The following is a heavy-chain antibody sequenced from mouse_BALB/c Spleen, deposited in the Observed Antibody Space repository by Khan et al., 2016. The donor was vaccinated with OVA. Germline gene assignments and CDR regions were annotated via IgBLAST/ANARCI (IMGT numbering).Heavy chain of an antibody. CDR2: IDPFSTGT. J-gene: IGHJ3*01. CDR1: GYSFTTYY. D-gene: IGHD3-3*01. V-gene: IGHV1S135*01. Sequence: VQLQQSGPELMKPGASVNISCKASGYSFTTYYIHWVKQSRGKSLEWIGYIDPFSTGTDYNQKFKGQATLTVDKSSNATYMHLSSLTSEDSAVYYCARGTFDYWGQGTLVTVSA. CDR3: ARGTFDY.